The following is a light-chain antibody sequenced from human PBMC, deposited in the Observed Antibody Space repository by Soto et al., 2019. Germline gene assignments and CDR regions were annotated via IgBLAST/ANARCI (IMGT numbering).Light chain of an antibody. Sequence: DIVMTQSPLSLPVPPAEPASIYFRSLHSLLHSNGYNYLDWFKQRLGQSPRXLSYHVSKRDSGVPDRFRGSGSGTDFTLKISRVEAEDVGVYYCMQGTHWPPRFGAGTKVDI. CDR1: HSLLHSNGYNY. V-gene: IGKV2-30*02. J-gene: IGKJ4*01. CDR3: MQGTHWPPR. CDR2: HVS.